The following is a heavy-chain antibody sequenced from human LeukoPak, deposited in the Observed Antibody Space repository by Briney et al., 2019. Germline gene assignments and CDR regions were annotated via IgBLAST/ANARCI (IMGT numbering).Heavy chain of an antibody. Sequence: GGSLRLSCAASGFTFSSYSMNWVRQAPGKGLEWVSYISSSSSTIYYADSVKGRFTISRDNAKNSLYLQMNSLRAEDTAVYYCARGGGSYFFDYWGQGTLVTVSS. CDR3: ARGGGSYFFDY. V-gene: IGHV3-48*04. D-gene: IGHD2-15*01. CDR2: ISSSSSTI. J-gene: IGHJ4*02. CDR1: GFTFSSYS.